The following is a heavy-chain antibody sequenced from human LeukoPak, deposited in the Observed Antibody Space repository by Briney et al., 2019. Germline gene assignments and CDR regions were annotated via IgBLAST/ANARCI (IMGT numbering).Heavy chain of an antibody. V-gene: IGHV1-18*01. J-gene: IGHJ3*02. CDR3: ATYEPTNNYDRSGYGNAFDI. Sequence: ASVKVSCKASGYTFTSYGISWVRQAPGQGLEWMGWISAYNGNTNYAQKLQGRVTMTTDTSTSTAYMELSRLRSDDTAVYYCATYEPTNNYDRSGYGNAFDIWGQGTMVTVSS. D-gene: IGHD3-22*01. CDR2: ISAYNGNT. CDR1: GYTFTSYG.